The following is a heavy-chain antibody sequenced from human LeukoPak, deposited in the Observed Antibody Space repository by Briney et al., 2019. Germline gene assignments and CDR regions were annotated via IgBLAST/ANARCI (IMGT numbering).Heavy chain of an antibody. Sequence: PSETLSLTCTVSGGSISSYYWSWIRQPAGKGLEWIGRIYTSGSTNYNPSLKSRVTMSVDTSKNQFSLKLSSVIAADTAVYYCARDDSGYSYGTFDYWGQGTLVTVSS. CDR2: IYTSGST. CDR3: ARDDSGYSYGTFDY. J-gene: IGHJ4*02. CDR1: GGSISSYY. D-gene: IGHD5-18*01. V-gene: IGHV4-4*07.